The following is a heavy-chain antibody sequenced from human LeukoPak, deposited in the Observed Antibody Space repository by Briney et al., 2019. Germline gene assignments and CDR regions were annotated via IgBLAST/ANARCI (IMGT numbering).Heavy chain of an antibody. D-gene: IGHD6-13*01. V-gene: IGHV3-53*01. CDR1: GFTVSSSY. J-gene: IGHJ3*02. Sequence: GGSLRLSCAASGFTVSSSYMNWVRQAPGKGLEWVSVIYSSGETYYPDSVKGRFTISRDNSRNTLYLQMNSLRAEDTAVYYCARGAAAGMGGHDAFDIWGQGTMVTVSS. CDR2: IYSSGET. CDR3: ARGAAAGMGGHDAFDI.